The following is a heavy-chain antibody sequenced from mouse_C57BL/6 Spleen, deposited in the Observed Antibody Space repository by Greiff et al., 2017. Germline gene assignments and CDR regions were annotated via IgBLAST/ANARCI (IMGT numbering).Heavy chain of an antibody. D-gene: IGHD2-3*01. CDR1: GYTFTSYW. J-gene: IGHJ3*01. Sequence: QVQLQQPGAELVKPGASVKLSCKASGYTFTSYWMQWVKQRPGQGLEWIGEIDPSDSYTNYNQKFKGKATLTVDTSSSTAYMQLSSLTSEDSAVYCWARSGYYVPLAYWGQGTLVTVSA. CDR2: IDPSDSYT. V-gene: IGHV1-50*01. CDR3: ARSGYYVPLAY.